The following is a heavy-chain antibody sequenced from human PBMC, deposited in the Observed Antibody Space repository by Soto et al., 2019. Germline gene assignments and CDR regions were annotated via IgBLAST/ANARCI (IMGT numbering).Heavy chain of an antibody. D-gene: IGHD3-10*01. V-gene: IGHV4-39*01. CDR1: GGSISSSSYY. CDR2: IYYSGST. Sequence: SETLSLTCTVSGGSISSSSYYWGWIRQPPGKGLEWIGSIYYSGSTYYNPSLKSRVTISVDTSKNQFSLKLSSVTAADTVVYYCARYYGSGSSDINYYYYYMDVWGKGTTVT. J-gene: IGHJ6*03. CDR3: ARYYGSGSSDINYYYYYMDV.